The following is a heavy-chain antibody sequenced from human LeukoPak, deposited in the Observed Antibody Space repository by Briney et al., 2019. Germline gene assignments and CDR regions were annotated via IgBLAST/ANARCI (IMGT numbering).Heavy chain of an antibody. CDR2: INPNSGGT. D-gene: IGHD3-3*01. J-gene: IGHJ6*04. V-gene: IGHV1-2*02. Sequence: ASVKVSFTASGYTFTGYYMHLVRHAPGQGLEWMGWINPNSGGTNYAQKFQGRVTMTRDTSISTDYMELSRLRSDDTAVYYCARAPTILLRLGLMDVWGKGTTVTVSS. CDR3: ARAPTILLRLGLMDV. CDR1: GYTFTGYY.